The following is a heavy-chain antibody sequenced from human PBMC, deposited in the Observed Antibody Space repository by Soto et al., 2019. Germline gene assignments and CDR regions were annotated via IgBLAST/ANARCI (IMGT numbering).Heavy chain of an antibody. D-gene: IGHD2-15*01. CDR2: VSAYNGNT. Sequence: ASVKVSCKASGYTFTSYGISWVRQAPGQGLEWMGWVSAYNGNTIYAQRFQGRVTMTTDTSTSTAYMELRNLRSDDTAVYYCARGQKDIVVVLRDNWFDPWGQGTLVTVSS. V-gene: IGHV1-18*01. CDR1: GYTFTSYG. J-gene: IGHJ5*02. CDR3: ARGQKDIVVVLRDNWFDP.